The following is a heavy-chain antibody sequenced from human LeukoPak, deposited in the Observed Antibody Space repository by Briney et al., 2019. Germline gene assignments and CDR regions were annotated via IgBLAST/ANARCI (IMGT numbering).Heavy chain of an antibody. CDR3: AREGSGWYGVKFKPFDP. Sequence: GASVKVSCKASGYTFTSYGISWVRQARGQGLEWMGWISAYNGNTNYAQKFQGRVTITADESTSTAYMELSSLRSEDTAVYYCAREGSGWYGVKFKPFDPWGQGTLVTVSS. D-gene: IGHD6-19*01. V-gene: IGHV1-18*01. CDR2: ISAYNGNT. CDR1: GYTFTSYG. J-gene: IGHJ5*02.